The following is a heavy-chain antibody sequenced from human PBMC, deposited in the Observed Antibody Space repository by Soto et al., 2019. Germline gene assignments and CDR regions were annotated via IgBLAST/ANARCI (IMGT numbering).Heavy chain of an antibody. CDR2: IYYSGST. CDR3: ARRGAYYDILTGYYSWAFDY. CDR1: GGSISSSSYY. V-gene: IGHV4-39*01. D-gene: IGHD3-9*01. Sequence: QLQLQESGPGLVKPSETLSLTCTVSGGSISSSSYYWGWIRQPPGKGLEWIGSIYYSGSTYYNPSLKSRVTISVDTSKNQFSLKLSSVTAADTAVYYCARRGAYYDILTGYYSWAFDYWGQGTLVTVSS. J-gene: IGHJ4*02.